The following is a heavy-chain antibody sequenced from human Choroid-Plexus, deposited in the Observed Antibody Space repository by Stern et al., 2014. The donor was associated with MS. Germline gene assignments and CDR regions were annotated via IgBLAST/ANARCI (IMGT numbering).Heavy chain of an antibody. D-gene: IGHD2/OR15-2a*01. CDR3: AKDRQYLTYFFDH. CDR1: GFTFGSCA. J-gene: IGHJ5*02. Sequence: VQLEASGGGVVQPGRPLRLSCVASGFTFGSCAMHWVRQAPGKGLEGVAGVSYDGSNKYYADSVKGRFPISRDDSQNTLYMQMSSLRPEDTAVYYCAKDRQYLTYFFDHWGQGSLVTVSS. CDR2: VSYDGSNK. V-gene: IGHV3-30*18.